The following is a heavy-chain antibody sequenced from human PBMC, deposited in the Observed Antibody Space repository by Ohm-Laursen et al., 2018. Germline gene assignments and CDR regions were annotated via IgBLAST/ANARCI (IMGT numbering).Heavy chain of an antibody. J-gene: IGHJ6*02. CDR1: GGSLSGYN. CDR2: ISHSGNT. Sequence: GTLSLTCAVYGGSLSGYNWSWLRQPPGKGLEWIGEISHSGNTNYNPSLKSRVTISVDTSKNQFSLKLSSVTAADTAVYYCARRPPNYDILTGYWARGWVDVWGQGTTVTVSS. CDR3: ARRPPNYDILTGYWARGWVDV. V-gene: IGHV4-34*01. D-gene: IGHD3-9*01.